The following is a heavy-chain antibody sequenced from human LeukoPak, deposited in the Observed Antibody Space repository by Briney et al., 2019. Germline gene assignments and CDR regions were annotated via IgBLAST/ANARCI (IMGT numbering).Heavy chain of an antibody. CDR1: GFTFSSYG. D-gene: IGHD1-1*01. Sequence: GGSLRLSCEASGFTFSSYGMNWVRQAPGKGLEWVSYINTGSDSIYYADYVKDRFTISRDNSNNMLYVQMNSLRAEDTAVYYCAKVRSGSANWALRIFDNWGQGTLVTVSS. CDR2: INTGSDSI. V-gene: IGHV3-21*05. CDR3: AKVRSGSANWALRIFDN. J-gene: IGHJ4*02.